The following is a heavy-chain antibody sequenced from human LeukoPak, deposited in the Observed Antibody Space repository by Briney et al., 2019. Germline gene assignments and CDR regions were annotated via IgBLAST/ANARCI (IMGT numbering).Heavy chain of an antibody. CDR1: GFTFDDYG. Sequence: GGSLRLSCAASGFTFDDYGMSWVRQAPGKGLEWVSGINWNGGSTGYADSVKGRFTISRDNAKNSLYLQVNSLRAEDTALYYCARDGAWALTTVTTGPSDYWGQGTLVTVSS. J-gene: IGHJ4*02. D-gene: IGHD4-17*01. CDR3: ARDGAWALTTVTTGPSDY. CDR2: INWNGGST. V-gene: IGHV3-20*04.